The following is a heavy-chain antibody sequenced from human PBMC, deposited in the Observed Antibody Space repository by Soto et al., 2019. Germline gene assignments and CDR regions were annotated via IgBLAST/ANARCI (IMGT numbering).Heavy chain of an antibody. D-gene: IGHD3-10*01. V-gene: IGHV4-31*03. CDR2: IYYSGST. J-gene: IGHJ1*01. CDR1: GGSISSGGYY. CDR3: ARGVRMVRGIIIGVFFDE. Sequence: SETLSLTCTVSGGSISSGGYYWSWIRQHPGKGLEWIGYIYYSGSTYYNPSLKSRVTISVDRSKNQLSLSPRSMTAADTADYFCARGVRMVRGIIIGVFFDEWGQGTRVTVSS.